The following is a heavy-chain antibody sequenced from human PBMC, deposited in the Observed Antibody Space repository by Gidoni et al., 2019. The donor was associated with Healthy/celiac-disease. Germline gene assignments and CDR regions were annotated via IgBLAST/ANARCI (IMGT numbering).Heavy chain of an antibody. J-gene: IGHJ5*02. D-gene: IGHD2-15*01. CDR1: GGSFSGYY. Sequence: QVQLQQWGAGLLKPSETLSLTCAVYGGSFSGYYWSWIRQPPGKGLEWIGEINHSGSTNYNPSLKSRVTISVDTSKNQFSLKLSSVTAADTAVYYCARESHCSGGSCYVNWFDPWGQGTLVTVSS. V-gene: IGHV4-34*01. CDR3: ARESHCSGGSCYVNWFDP. CDR2: INHSGST.